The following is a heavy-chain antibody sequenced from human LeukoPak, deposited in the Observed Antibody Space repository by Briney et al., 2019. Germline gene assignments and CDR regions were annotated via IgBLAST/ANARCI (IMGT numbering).Heavy chain of an antibody. V-gene: IGHV4-59*11. CDR2: IYYSGST. Sequence: SETLSLTCTVSGVSISSHYWSWLRQPPGKGLEWIGYIYYSGSTNYNPSLKSRVTISVDTSKNQFSLKLSSVTAADTAVYYCARGYGDYRKYYYYMDVWGKGTTVTVSS. J-gene: IGHJ6*03. CDR1: GVSISSHY. D-gene: IGHD4-17*01. CDR3: ARGYGDYRKYYYYMDV.